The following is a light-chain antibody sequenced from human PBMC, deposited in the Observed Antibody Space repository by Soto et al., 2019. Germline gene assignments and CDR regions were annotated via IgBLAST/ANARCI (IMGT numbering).Light chain of an antibody. V-gene: IGKV3-11*01. CDR1: QSVSSY. J-gene: IGKJ4*01. CDR2: DAS. CDR3: QQRSNWPPLT. Sequence: EIVLTQSPATLSLSPGERATLSCRASQSVSSYLAWYQQKPGQAPRLLIYDASNRATGIPARFSGSGSETDFTLTISSLEPEDFAVYFCQQRSNWPPLTFVGGTKVAIK.